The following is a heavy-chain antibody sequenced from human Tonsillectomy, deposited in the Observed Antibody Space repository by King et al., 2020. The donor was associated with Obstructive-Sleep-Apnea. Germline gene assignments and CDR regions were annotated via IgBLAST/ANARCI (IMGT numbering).Heavy chain of an antibody. CDR3: AHQGGRYFYFDY. Sequence: TLKESGPTLVKPTQTLTLTCTFSWFSLSTSGVGVGWIRQPPGKALEWLALIYCDDGKRYSPSLKTRLTITQDTSKNQVVLTMTNMDPVDTATYYCAHQGGRYFYFDYWGQGTLVTVSS. CDR2: IYCDDGK. V-gene: IGHV2-5*02. J-gene: IGHJ4*02. D-gene: IGHD3-16*01. CDR1: WFSLSTSGVG.